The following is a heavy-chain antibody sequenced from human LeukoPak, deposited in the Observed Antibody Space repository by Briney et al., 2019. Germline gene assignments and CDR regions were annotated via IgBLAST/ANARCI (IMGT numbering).Heavy chain of an antibody. D-gene: IGHD6-6*01. CDR1: GFTFSSHT. Sequence: GGSLRLTCAASGFTFSSHTMSWVRQAPGKGLEWVSGISGSGVNTYYTNSVKGRFTISRDKFMNTLYLQMNSLRAEDTAVYYCARGRGLPVRPPNEGFLDYWGRGTLVTVSS. CDR3: ARGRGLPVRPPNEGFLDY. CDR2: ISGSGVNT. V-gene: IGHV3-23*01. J-gene: IGHJ4*02.